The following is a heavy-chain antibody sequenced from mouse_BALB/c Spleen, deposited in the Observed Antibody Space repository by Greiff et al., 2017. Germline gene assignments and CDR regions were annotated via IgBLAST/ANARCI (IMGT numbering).Heavy chain of an antibody. V-gene: IGHV1-69*02. J-gene: IGHJ1*01. D-gene: IGHD1-1*01. CDR3: ARSTTNWYFDV. Sequence: VKLQQPGAELVKPGASVKLSCKASGYTFTSYWMHWVKQRPGQGLEWIGEIDPSDSYTNYNQKFKGKATLTVDKSSSTAYMQLSSLTSEDSAVYYCARSTTNWYFDVWGAGTTVTVSS. CDR2: IDPSDSYT. CDR1: GYTFTSYW.